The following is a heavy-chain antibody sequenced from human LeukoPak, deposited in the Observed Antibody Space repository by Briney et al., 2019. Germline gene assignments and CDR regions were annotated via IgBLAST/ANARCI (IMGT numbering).Heavy chain of an antibody. V-gene: IGHV3-7*01. CDR2: IKQDGSEK. CDR3: ARDLGEVVPAAILYYYYGMDV. J-gene: IGHJ6*02. CDR1: GFTFSSYW. Sequence: GGSLRLSCAASGFTFSSYWMSWVRQAPGKGLEWVANIKQDGSEKYYVDSVKGRFTISRDNAKNSLYLQMNSLRAEDMAVYYCARDLGEVVPAAILYYYYGMDVWGQGTTVTVSS. D-gene: IGHD2-2*02.